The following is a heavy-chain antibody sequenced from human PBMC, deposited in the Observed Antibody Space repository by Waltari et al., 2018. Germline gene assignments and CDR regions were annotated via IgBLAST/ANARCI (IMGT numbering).Heavy chain of an antibody. V-gene: IGHV1-8*02. D-gene: IGHD5-12*01. CDR2: MNTNTGEK. CDR3: ARGRDVYAGFDYNWFDP. CDR1: GYTFTTYE. J-gene: IGHJ5*02. Sequence: QVQLLQSGAEVKKPGASVKVSCQASGYTFTTYEINWVRQASGQGLEWMGWMNTNTGEKGFAQRFQGRVTMTRDTPFNTAYMELSTLTSEDTARYYCARGRDVYAGFDYNWFDPWGPGTLVTVSS.